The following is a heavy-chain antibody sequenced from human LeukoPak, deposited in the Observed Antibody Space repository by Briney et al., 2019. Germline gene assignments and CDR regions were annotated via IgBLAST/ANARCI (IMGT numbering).Heavy chain of an antibody. CDR1: GGSLSGYY. CDR3: ARGEVYDSSGYPPDY. J-gene: IGHJ4*02. V-gene: IGHV4-34*01. D-gene: IGHD3-22*01. CDR2: INRGGIT. Sequence: PSETLSLTCAVYGGSLSGYYWSWIRQSPGKGLEWIGEINRGGITKYNPSLKSRVTISLGTSKNQFSLKLSSVTAADTAVYYCARGEVYDSSGYPPDYWGQGTLVTVSS.